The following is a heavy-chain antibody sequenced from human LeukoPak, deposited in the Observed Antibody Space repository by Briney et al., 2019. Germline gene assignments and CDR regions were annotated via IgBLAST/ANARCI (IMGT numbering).Heavy chain of an antibody. D-gene: IGHD6-19*01. CDR3: ARESGYSSGWYNFPFDY. CDR1: GYTFTSYA. J-gene: IGHJ4*02. Sequence: ASVKVSCKASGYTFTSYAMHWVRQAPGQRLEWIGWINAGNGNTKYSQKFQGRVTITRDTSASTAYMELSSLRSEDTAVYYCARESGYSSGWYNFPFDYWGQGTLVTVSS. V-gene: IGHV1-3*01. CDR2: INAGNGNT.